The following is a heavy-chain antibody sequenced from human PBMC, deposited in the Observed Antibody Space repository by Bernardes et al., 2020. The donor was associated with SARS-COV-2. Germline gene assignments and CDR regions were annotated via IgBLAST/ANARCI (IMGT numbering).Heavy chain of an antibody. CDR3: ARHIWGVNEYGWDV. Sequence: SETLSLTCTVSGASITSGTYYWGWIRQPPGKGLEWVGTVRYSATTHYTPSLKSRVTISVDPSKNQFPLNLSSVTAADTALYYCARHIWGVNEYGWDVWGQGTTVT. CDR2: VRYSATT. CDR1: GASITSGTYY. J-gene: IGHJ6*02. D-gene: IGHD3-16*01. V-gene: IGHV4-39*01.